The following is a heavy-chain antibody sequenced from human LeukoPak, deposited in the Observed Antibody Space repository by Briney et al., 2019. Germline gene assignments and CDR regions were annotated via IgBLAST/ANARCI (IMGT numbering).Heavy chain of an antibody. Sequence: SETLSPTCAVSGGSISSSNWWSWVRQPPGKGLEWIGEIYHSGSTNYNPSLKSRVTISVDKSKNQFSLKLSSVTAADTAVYYCARATGLGELSPDYWGQGTLVTVSS. V-gene: IGHV4-4*02. J-gene: IGHJ4*02. CDR2: IYHSGST. D-gene: IGHD3-16*02. CDR3: ARATGLGELSPDY. CDR1: GGSISSSNW.